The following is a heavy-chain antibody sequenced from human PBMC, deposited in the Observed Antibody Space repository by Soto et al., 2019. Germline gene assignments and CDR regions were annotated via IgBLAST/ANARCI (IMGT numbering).Heavy chain of an antibody. V-gene: IGHV1-69*01. CDR3: AREFLGYMSNGVGAINDALDI. CDR1: GGTFSRYA. Sequence: QVQLVQSGAEVKKHGSSVKVSCKASGGTFSRYAISWVRQAPGQGLEWMGGIIPIFGTANYAQKFQGRDTITAEESTSTAYMELSSLRSEDTAVYYCAREFLGYMSNGVGAINDALDIWGQGTVVTVSS. J-gene: IGHJ3*02. CDR2: IIPIFGTA. D-gene: IGHD2-8*01.